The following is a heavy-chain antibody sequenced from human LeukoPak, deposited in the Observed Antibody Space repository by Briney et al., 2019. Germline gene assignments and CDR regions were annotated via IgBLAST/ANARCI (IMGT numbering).Heavy chain of an antibody. CDR2: ISYDGSNK. J-gene: IGHJ4*02. Sequence: GGSLRLSCAASGFTFSSYGMHWVRQAPGKGLEWVAVISYDGSNKYYADSVKGRFTISRDNSKNTLYLQMNSLRAEDTAVYYCAKDLDGGSGSPDYWGQGTLVTVSS. D-gene: IGHD3-10*01. V-gene: IGHV3-30*18. CDR1: GFTFSSYG. CDR3: AKDLDGGSGSPDY.